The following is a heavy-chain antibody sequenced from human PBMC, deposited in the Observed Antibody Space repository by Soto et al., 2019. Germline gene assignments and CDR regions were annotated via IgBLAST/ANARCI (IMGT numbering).Heavy chain of an antibody. Sequence: SETLSLTCAVYGGSFSGYYWSWIRQPPGKGLEWIGEINHSGSTNYNPSLKSRVTISVDTSKNQFSLKLSSVTAADTAVYYCARGRRYCTNGVCYTGVRWFDPWGQGTLVT. J-gene: IGHJ5*02. V-gene: IGHV4-34*01. CDR2: INHSGST. CDR3: ARGRRYCTNGVCYTGVRWFDP. CDR1: GGSFSGYY. D-gene: IGHD2-8*01.